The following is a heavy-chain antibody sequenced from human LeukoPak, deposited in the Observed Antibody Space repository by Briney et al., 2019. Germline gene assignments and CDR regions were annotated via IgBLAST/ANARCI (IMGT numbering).Heavy chain of an antibody. CDR2: IIPIFGTA. CDR1: GGTFSSYA. V-gene: IGHV1-69*05. D-gene: IGHD3-22*01. CDR3: ASSCDSSGYTYFDY. Sequence: GASVKVSCKASGGTFSSYAISWVRQAPGQGLEWVRRIIPIFGTANYAQKFQGRVTITTDESTSTAYMELSSLRSEDTAVYYCASSCDSSGYTYFDYWGQGTLVIVSS. J-gene: IGHJ4*02.